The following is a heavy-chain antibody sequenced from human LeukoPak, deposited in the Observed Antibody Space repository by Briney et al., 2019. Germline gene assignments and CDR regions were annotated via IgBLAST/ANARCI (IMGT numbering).Heavy chain of an antibody. D-gene: IGHD2-21*01. J-gene: IGHJ4*02. V-gene: IGHV3-7*01. Sequence: PGGSLRLSCAASGFIFSSYWMSWVRQAPGKGLEWVANIKQDGSEKYYVDSVKGRFTISRDNAKNSLYLQMNSLRAEDTAVYYCASPLWWSGFDYWGQGTLVTVSS. CDR1: GFIFSSYW. CDR2: IKQDGSEK. CDR3: ASPLWWSGFDY.